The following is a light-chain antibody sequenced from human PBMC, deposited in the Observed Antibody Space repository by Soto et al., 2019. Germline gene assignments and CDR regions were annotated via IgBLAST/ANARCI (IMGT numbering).Light chain of an antibody. CDR3: MQGLQSPVT. Sequence: DIVLTQSPLSLPVTPGEPASISCRSSQSLLRPNGYNCLDWYLQKPGQSPQLLIYLGSNRASGVPDRFSGRGSGPDFTLKISRVEAEDVGVYSCMQGLQSPVTFGGGTKVEIK. CDR1: QSLLRPNGYNC. CDR2: LGS. J-gene: IGKJ4*01. V-gene: IGKV2-28*01.